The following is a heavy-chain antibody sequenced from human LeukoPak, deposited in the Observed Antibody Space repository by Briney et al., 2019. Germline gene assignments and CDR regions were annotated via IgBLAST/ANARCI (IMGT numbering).Heavy chain of an antibody. CDR3: AKDGRILEWLPNDY. Sequence: PGGSLRLSCAASAFSLNAYNMNWVRQAPGKGLEWVSAISGSGGSTYYADSVKGRFTISRDNSKNTLYLQMNSLRAEDTAVYYCAKDGRILEWLPNDYWGQGTLVTVSS. CDR1: AFSLNAYN. D-gene: IGHD3-3*01. J-gene: IGHJ4*02. V-gene: IGHV3-23*01. CDR2: ISGSGGST.